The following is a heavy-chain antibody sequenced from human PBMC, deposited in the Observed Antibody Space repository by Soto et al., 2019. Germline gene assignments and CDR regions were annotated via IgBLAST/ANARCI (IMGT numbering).Heavy chain of an antibody. CDR3: ARRTWGMDV. Sequence: QVQLQESGPGLVKPSGTLSLTCAVSSGSITSSNWWSWVRQPPGKGLEWIGEILHNGNTYYNPSLKSRVTMSVDTSKNQFSLNLGSVTAADTAVYYCARRTWGMDVWGQGTTVTVSS. D-gene: IGHD2-8*01. CDR2: ILHNGNT. V-gene: IGHV4-4*02. CDR1: SGSITSSNW. J-gene: IGHJ6*02.